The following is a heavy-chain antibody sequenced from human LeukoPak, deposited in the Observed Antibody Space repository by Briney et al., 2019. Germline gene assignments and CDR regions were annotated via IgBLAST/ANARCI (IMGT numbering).Heavy chain of an antibody. D-gene: IGHD6-13*01. Sequence: ASVKVSCKASGYTFTSYYMHWVRQAPGQGLEWMGIINPSGGSTSYAQKFQGRVTMTRDTSTSTVYMDLSSLRSEDTAVYYCARDPYEMIAAAGIDPYFDYWGQGTLVTVSS. CDR2: INPSGGST. J-gene: IGHJ4*02. V-gene: IGHV1-46*01. CDR1: GYTFTSYY. CDR3: ARDPYEMIAAAGIDPYFDY.